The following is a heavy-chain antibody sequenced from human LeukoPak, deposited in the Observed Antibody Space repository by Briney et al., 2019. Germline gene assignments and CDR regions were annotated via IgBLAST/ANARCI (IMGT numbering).Heavy chain of an antibody. J-gene: IGHJ4*02. V-gene: IGHV3-30*03. Sequence: GRSLRLSCAASGFTFSSYGMHWVRQAPGKGLEWVAVISYDGSSKYYADSVKGRFTISRDNSKNTLYLQMNSLRAEDTAVYYCARDCCASGSHDSWGQGTLVTVSS. D-gene: IGHD3-10*01. CDR2: ISYDGSSK. CDR3: ARDCCASGSHDS. CDR1: GFTFSSYG.